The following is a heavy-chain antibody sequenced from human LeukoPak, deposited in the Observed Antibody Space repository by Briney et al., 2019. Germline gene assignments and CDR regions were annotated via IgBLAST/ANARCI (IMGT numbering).Heavy chain of an antibody. CDR2: IYPGDSDT. CDR3: ARHYTSSGYSSGWYVPYSFDY. Sequence: GESLKISCQGSGYTFTNYWIGWVRQMPGKGLEWIGIIYPGDSDTRYSPSFQGQVTIPADKSISTAYLQWSSLKASDTAMYYCARHYTSSGYSSGWYVPYSFDYWGQGTLVTVSS. J-gene: IGHJ4*02. CDR1: GYTFTNYW. D-gene: IGHD6-19*01. V-gene: IGHV5-51*01.